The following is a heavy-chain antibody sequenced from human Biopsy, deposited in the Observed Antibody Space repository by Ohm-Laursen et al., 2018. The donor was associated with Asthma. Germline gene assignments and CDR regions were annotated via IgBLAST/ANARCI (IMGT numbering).Heavy chain of an antibody. CDR1: GFTFSSYG. J-gene: IGHJ6*02. D-gene: IGHD2-21*02. V-gene: IGHV3-30*18. Sequence: SLRLSRAASGFTFSSYGMHWVRQAPGKGLEWVAVISYDGSNKYYADSVKGRFTISRDNSKNTLYLQMNSLRAEDTAVYYCANYEVVTAILPMDVWGQGTTVTVSS. CDR2: ISYDGSNK. CDR3: ANYEVVTAILPMDV.